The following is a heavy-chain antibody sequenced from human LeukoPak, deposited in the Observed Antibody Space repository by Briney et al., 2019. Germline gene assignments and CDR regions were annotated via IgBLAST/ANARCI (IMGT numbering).Heavy chain of an antibody. CDR1: GYTFSGYY. V-gene: IGHV1-2*02. Sequence: ASVKVSCKASGYTFSGYYMHWVRQAPGQGLEWMGWINPNSGGTNYAQKFQGRVTMIRDTSISTTYMELSRLRNDDTAVYYCARDRAGYYDNSGSVAFDIWGQGTMVTVSS. D-gene: IGHD3-22*01. CDR3: ARDRAGYYDNSGSVAFDI. J-gene: IGHJ3*02. CDR2: INPNSGGT.